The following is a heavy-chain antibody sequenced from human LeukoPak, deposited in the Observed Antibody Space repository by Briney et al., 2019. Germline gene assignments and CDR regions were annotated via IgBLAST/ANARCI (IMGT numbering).Heavy chain of an antibody. V-gene: IGHV3-30*18. J-gene: IGHJ4*02. CDR2: ISYDGSNK. D-gene: IGHD3-16*01. CDR1: GFTFSRYG. Sequence: GGSLRLSCAASGFTFSRYGMHWVRQAPGKGLEWVAVISYDGSNKYYADSVKGRFTISRDNSKNTLYLQMNSLRAEDTAVYYCAKGGRAGYYFDYWGQGTLVTVSS. CDR3: AKGGRAGYYFDY.